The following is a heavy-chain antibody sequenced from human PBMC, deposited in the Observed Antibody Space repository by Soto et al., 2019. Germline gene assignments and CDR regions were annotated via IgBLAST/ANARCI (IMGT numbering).Heavy chain of an antibody. CDR3: ARTSRFDS. Sequence: PSESVSLTCAVDGWSFSSYYWSWIRQPPGKGLEWIGEINHRGSTKYNPSLKSRVTISVDTSKNQFSLKLTSVTAADTAVYYCARTSRFDSWGHGTLVTVSS. D-gene: IGHD6-6*01. CDR2: INHRGST. CDR1: GWSFSSYY. V-gene: IGHV4-34*01. J-gene: IGHJ5*01.